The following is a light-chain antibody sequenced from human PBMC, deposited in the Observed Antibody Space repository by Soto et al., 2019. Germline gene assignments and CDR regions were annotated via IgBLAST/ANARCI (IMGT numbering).Light chain of an antibody. V-gene: IGKV1-33*01. Sequence: DIQMTQSPSSLSASVGDRVTITCQASQDISNYLNWYQQKPGKAPKLLIYDASNLETGVPSRFSGSGSGTDFTFTISILQPEDIATYYCQQYDNLPLTFCGGTKLEIK. CDR3: QQYDNLPLT. CDR2: DAS. CDR1: QDISNY. J-gene: IGKJ4*01.